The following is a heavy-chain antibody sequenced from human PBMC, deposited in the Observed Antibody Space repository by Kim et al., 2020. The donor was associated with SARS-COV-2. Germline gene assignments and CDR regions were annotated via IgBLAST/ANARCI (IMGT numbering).Heavy chain of an antibody. CDR3: ARVRRGSYFGGAFDI. CDR1: GGSVSSGSYY. CDR2: IYYSGST. V-gene: IGHV4-61*01. D-gene: IGHD1-26*01. J-gene: IGHJ3*02. Sequence: SETLSLTCTVSGGSVSSGSYYWSWIRQPPGKGLEWIGYIYYSGSTNYNPSLKSRVTISVDTSKNQFSLKLSSVTAADTAVYYCARVRRGSYFGGAFDIWGQGTMVTVSS.